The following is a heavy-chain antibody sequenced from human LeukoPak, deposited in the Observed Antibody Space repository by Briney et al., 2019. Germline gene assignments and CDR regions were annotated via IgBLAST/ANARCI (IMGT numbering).Heavy chain of an antibody. V-gene: IGHV4-4*09. CDR2: ILSSGST. D-gene: IGHD4-17*01. CDR1: GGSISNYY. CDR3: ARRPPTFDY. J-gene: IGHJ4*02. Sequence: SETLSLTCTVSGGSISNYYWNWIRRPPGKGLEWIGYILSSGSTHHNPSLTSRISLSVDTSKNQFSLKLSSVTAADTAVYYCARRPPTFDYWGQGTLVTVSS.